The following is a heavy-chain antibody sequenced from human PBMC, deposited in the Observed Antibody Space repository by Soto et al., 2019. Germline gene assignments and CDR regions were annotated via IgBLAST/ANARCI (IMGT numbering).Heavy chain of an antibody. CDR2: INRDGSVT. CDR1: GLTYSTAW. CDR3: ARDDIVVGPYMRI. J-gene: IGHJ6*02. V-gene: IGHV3-74*01. D-gene: IGHD2-2*01. Sequence: QPGGSLRLSCEVSGLTYSTAWMHWVRQAPGKGLVWVSSINRDGSVTNYADSVKGRFTISRDSAEKTLYLQINSLRADDTGVYYCARDDIVVGPYMRIWGQGTTVTVSS.